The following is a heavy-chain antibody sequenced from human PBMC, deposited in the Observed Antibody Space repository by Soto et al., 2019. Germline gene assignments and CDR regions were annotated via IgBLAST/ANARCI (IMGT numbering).Heavy chain of an antibody. J-gene: IGHJ4*02. CDR3: ARRGPGTYFDD. CDR2: ISGSGGST. D-gene: IGHD6-13*01. Sequence: EVQLLESGGGLVQPGGSLRLSCAASGFTFSSYAMNWVRQAPGKGLEWVSVISGSGGSTYHADSVKGRFTISRDNSKNTLCLQMNSLRAEDTAVYYCARRGPGTYFDDWGQGTLVTVSS. CDR1: GFTFSSYA. V-gene: IGHV3-23*01.